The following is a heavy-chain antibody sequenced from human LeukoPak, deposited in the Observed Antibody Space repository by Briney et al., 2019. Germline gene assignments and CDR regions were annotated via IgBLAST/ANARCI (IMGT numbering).Heavy chain of an antibody. J-gene: IGHJ3*01. CDR3: ANLIGGDFAFDV. CDR1: GHSFTSYW. CDR2: IYPGDSET. Sequence: GESLKISCEGSGHSFTSYWIGWVRQMPGKGLEWMGTIYPGDSETRYSPSFQGQVTISVDKFISTAYLRWSSLKASDTAMYYCANLIGGDFAFDVWGQGTMVTVSS. V-gene: IGHV5-51*01. D-gene: IGHD2-21*02.